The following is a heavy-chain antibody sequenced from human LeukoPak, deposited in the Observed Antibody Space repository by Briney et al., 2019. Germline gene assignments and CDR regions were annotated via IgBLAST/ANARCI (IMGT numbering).Heavy chain of an antibody. CDR1: GGSFRGYY. Sequence: PSETLSLTCAVYGGSFRGYYWSWIRQPPGKGLEWIGEINHSGSTNYNPSLKSRVTISVDTSKNQFSLKLNSVTATDTAVYYCAKSNGYGLVDIWGQGTMVTVSS. V-gene: IGHV4-34*01. CDR3: AKSNGYGLVDI. J-gene: IGHJ3*02. CDR2: INHSGST. D-gene: IGHD3-10*01.